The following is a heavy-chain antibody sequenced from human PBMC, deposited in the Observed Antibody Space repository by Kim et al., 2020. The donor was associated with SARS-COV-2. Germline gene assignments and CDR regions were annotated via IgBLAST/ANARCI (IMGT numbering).Heavy chain of an antibody. V-gene: IGHV3-74*01. J-gene: IGHJ4*02. D-gene: IGHD6-19*01. Sequence: YADSVKGRFTISKDNAKNTLYLQMNSLRAEDTAVYYCARRQFTSGWYYFDYWGQGTLVTVSS. CDR3: ARRQFTSGWYYFDY.